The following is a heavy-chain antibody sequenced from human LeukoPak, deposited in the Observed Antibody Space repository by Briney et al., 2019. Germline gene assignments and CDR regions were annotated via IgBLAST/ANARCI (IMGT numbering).Heavy chain of an antibody. J-gene: IGHJ3*02. CDR3: ARGDYYGSGSYYHDAFDI. CDR2: IKPDGSEK. V-gene: IGHV3-7*03. CDR1: GFTFSSYA. Sequence: GGSLRLSCTASGFTFSSYAMSWVRQAPGKGLEWVANIKPDGSEKHYVDSVKGRLTIARDNAKNSLYLQMNSLRAEDTAVYYCARGDYYGSGSYYHDAFDIWGQGTVVTVSS. D-gene: IGHD3-10*01.